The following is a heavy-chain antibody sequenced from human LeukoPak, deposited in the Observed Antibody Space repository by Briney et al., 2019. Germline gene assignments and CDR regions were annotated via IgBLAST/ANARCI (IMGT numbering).Heavy chain of an antibody. V-gene: IGHV4-59*01. CDR1: GGPIGSYY. CDR3: ARDDILTGYYGNFDF. Sequence: SETLSLTCTVSGGPIGSYYWTWIRQPPGKGLEWIAYIHYSGSTSSNPSLKSRVTVSVDTSNNQFSLKLTSVTAADTAVYYCARDDILTGYYGNFDFWGQGTLVTVSS. J-gene: IGHJ4*02. CDR2: IHYSGST. D-gene: IGHD3-9*01.